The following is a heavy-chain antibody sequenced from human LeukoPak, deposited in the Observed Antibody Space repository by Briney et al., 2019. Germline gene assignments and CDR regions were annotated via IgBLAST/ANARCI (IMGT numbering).Heavy chain of an antibody. V-gene: IGHV1-18*04. J-gene: IGHJ4*02. CDR1: GYTFTSYG. CDR3: ARDRTGIQLWPPLDY. Sequence: EASVKVSCKASGYTFTSYGISWVRQAPGQGLEWMGWISAYNGNTNYAQKLQGRVTMTTDTSTSTAYMELRSLRSDDTAVYYCARDRTGIQLWPPLDYWGQGTLVTVSS. D-gene: IGHD5-18*01. CDR2: ISAYNGNT.